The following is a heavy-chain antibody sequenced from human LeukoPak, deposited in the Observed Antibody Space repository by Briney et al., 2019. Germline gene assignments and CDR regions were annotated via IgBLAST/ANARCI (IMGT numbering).Heavy chain of an antibody. J-gene: IGHJ4*02. V-gene: IGHV1-24*01. Sequence: EASVKVSCKASGGTFSSYAISWVRQAPGKGLEWMGGFDPEDGETIYAQKFQGRVTMTEDTSTDTAYMELSSLRSEDTAVYYCATLYSYWGQGTLVTVSS. D-gene: IGHD4-4*01. CDR2: FDPEDGET. CDR1: GGTFSSYA. CDR3: ATLYSY.